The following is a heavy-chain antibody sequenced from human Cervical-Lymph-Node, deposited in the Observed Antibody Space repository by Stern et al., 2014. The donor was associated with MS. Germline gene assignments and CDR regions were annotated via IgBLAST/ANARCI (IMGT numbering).Heavy chain of an antibody. CDR1: GGTFSSHA. J-gene: IGHJ6*02. Sequence: QVQLVQSGAEMKKPGSSVKVSCKASGGTFSSHAINWVRQAPGHGLEWMGGIIPIFGTANYAQKFQDRVTITADESTRTAYMELSSLRSEDTAVYYCATPATVTVGSMDVWGQGTTVTVSS. CDR3: ATPATVTVGSMDV. D-gene: IGHD4-17*01. V-gene: IGHV1-69*01. CDR2: IIPIFGTA.